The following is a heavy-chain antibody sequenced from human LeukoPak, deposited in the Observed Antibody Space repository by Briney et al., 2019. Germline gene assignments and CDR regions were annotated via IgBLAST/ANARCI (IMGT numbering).Heavy chain of an antibody. CDR1: GVSISSSSYY. J-gene: IGHJ6*03. Sequence: PSETLSLTCTVSGVSISSSSYYWGWIRQPPGKGLEWIGEINHSGSTNYNPSLKSRVTISVDTSKNQFSLKLSSVTAADTAVYYCARGALYSSSSSSPHNYYMDVWGKGTTVTVSS. V-gene: IGHV4-39*07. CDR3: ARGALYSSSSSSPHNYYMDV. D-gene: IGHD6-6*01. CDR2: INHSGST.